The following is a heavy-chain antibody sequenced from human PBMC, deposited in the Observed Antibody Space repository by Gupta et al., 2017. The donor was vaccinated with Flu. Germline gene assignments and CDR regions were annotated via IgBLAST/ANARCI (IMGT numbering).Heavy chain of an antibody. CDR2: INDGGGNT. V-gene: IGHV3-23*01. CDR3: SKGQYSNAGGAFDI. Sequence: EVHLLESGGGLAQPGGSLRLSCAATGFSFSSYAMNWVRQAPGRGLEWVSVINDGGGNTYYADAVKGRFTISRDKSRNILYLQMNSLRAEDTAVYYCSKGQYSNAGGAFDIWGQGTMVTVSS. CDR1: GFSFSSYA. D-gene: IGHD3-16*01. J-gene: IGHJ3*02.